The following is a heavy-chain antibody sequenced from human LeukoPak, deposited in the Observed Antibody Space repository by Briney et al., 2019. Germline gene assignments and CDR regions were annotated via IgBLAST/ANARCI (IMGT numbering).Heavy chain of an antibody. D-gene: IGHD4-4*01. CDR1: GFTFSSYS. J-gene: IGHJ3*02. CDR3: ATESAVTTQGDAFDI. Sequence: GSLRLSCAASGFTFSSYSMNWVRQAPGKGLEWVSSISSSSSYIYYADSVKGRFAISRDNAKNSLYLQMNSLRAEDTAVYYCATESAVTTQGDAFDIWGQGTMVTVSS. V-gene: IGHV3-21*01. CDR2: ISSSSSYI.